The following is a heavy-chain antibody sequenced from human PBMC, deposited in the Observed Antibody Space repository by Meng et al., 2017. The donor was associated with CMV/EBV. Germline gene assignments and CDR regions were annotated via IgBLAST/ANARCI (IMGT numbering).Heavy chain of an antibody. V-gene: IGHV3-7*01. Sequence: GGSLRLSCAASGFTFSSYWMSWVRQAPGKGLEWVANIKQDGSEKYYVDSVKGRFTISRDNAKNSLYLQMNSLRAEDTAVYYCARDRTIFGVRNYYYYGMDVWGQGTTVTVSS. D-gene: IGHD3-3*01. CDR3: ARDRTIFGVRNYYYYGMDV. CDR1: GFTFSSYW. CDR2: IKQDGSEK. J-gene: IGHJ6*02.